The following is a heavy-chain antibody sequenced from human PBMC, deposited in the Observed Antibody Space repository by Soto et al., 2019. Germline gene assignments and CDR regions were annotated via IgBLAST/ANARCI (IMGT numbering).Heavy chain of an antibody. CDR3: ARELPTTHYFDY. D-gene: IGHD4-4*01. CDR1: VYTFTSYA. V-gene: IGHV1-3*01. CDR2: IHAGNGDT. J-gene: IGHJ4*02. Sequence: ASVKVSCKASVYTFTSYAMHWVRQAPGQRPEWMGWIHAGNGDTRYSQRFQGRFTITRDTSASTVYMDLSSLSSEDTAVYYCARELPTTHYFDYWGQGALVTVSS.